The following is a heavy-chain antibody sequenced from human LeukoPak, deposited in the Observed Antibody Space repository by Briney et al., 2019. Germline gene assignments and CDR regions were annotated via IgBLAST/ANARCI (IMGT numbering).Heavy chain of an antibody. V-gene: IGHV1-3*01. CDR2: INAGNGKT. CDR1: GYSFSDYA. Sequence: ASVKVSCKASGYSFSDYAIQWVRQAPGQRLEWMGWINAGNGKTKYSQNFQGRGTITRDRSASTAYMELSSLRSEDTSIYYCARGRWTATETTYFLDYWGQGTLVTVSS. CDR3: ARGRWTATETTYFLDY. D-gene: IGHD4-17*01. J-gene: IGHJ4*02.